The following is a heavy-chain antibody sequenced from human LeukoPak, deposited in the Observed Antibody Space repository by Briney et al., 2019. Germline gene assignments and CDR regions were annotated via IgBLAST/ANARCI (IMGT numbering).Heavy chain of an antibody. CDR2: IYSGGST. J-gene: IGHJ4*02. CDR1: GFTFSSYA. CDR3: ANGSGYPLDYFDY. Sequence: GGSPRLSCAASGFTFSSYAMSWVRQAPGKGLEWVSIIYSGGSTYYADSVKGRFTISRDNSKNTLYLQMNSLRAEDTAVYYCANGSGYPLDYFDYWGQGTLVTVSS. V-gene: IGHV3-66*01. D-gene: IGHD3-22*01.